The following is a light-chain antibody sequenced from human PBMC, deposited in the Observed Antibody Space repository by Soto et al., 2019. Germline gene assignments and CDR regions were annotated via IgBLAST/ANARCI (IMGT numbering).Light chain of an antibody. CDR2: DAS. CDR1: RDIVTS. V-gene: IGKV1-39*01. J-gene: IGKJ1*01. CDR3: QQSYSSRT. Sequence: DVRMTQSPSSLSASVGDRVIITCRASRDIVTSLNWYQQHPGKGPIILIYDASTLQRGVPSRFSGSGSGTDFNLTISSLQPEDYATYYCQQSYSSRTFGQGTTVEIK.